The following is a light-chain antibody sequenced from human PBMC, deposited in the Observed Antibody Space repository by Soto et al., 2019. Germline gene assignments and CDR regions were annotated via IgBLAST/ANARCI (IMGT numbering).Light chain of an antibody. CDR2: GAS. J-gene: IGKJ1*01. V-gene: IGKV3-20*01. CDR3: QQYGSPQS. CDR1: QSVSSSY. Sequence: EIVLTQSPGTLSLSPGERATLSCRASQSVSSSYLAWYQQKPGQAPRLLIYGASSRATGIPDRFSGSGSGTNFNLTISRLETEEFVAYACQQYGSPQSLGQGNKVEIK.